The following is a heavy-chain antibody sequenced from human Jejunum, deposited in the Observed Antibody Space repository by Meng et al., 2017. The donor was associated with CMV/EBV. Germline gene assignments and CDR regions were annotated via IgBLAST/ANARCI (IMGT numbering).Heavy chain of an antibody. V-gene: IGHV3-74*01. J-gene: IGHJ6*02. D-gene: IGHD3-10*01. CDR2: INRDGTLT. CDR3: ARGGVSDYYYYGLDV. CDR1: FSFNNYW. Sequence: FSFNNYWMHWVRQAPGKGLGWVARINRDGTLTTYADSVKGRFTFSRDNARATLYLQMNSLRGEDSAVYYCARGGVSDYYYYGLDVWGQGTTVTVSS.